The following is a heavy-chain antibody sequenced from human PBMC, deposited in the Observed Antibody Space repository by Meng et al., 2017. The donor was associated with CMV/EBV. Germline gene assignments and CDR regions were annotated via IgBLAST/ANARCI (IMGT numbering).Heavy chain of an antibody. CDR1: GGSISSSSYY. V-gene: IGHV4-39*01. D-gene: IGHD2-2*02. Sequence: SETLSLTCTVSGGSISSSSYYWGWIRQPPGKGLEWIGSIYYSGSTYYNPSLKSRVTISVDTSKNQFSLKLSSVTAADTAVYYCARLGWGPAAIPVDYWGQGTLVTVSS. CDR3: ARLGWGPAAIPVDY. CDR2: IYYSGST. J-gene: IGHJ4*02.